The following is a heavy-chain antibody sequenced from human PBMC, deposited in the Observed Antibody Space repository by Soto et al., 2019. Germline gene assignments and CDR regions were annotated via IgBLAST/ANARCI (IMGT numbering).Heavy chain of an antibody. J-gene: IGHJ4*02. CDR2: INVGNDNT. CDR3: ARGLIEAFSVFDY. V-gene: IGHV1-3*01. D-gene: IGHD3-3*02. CDR1: GYTFTSCA. Sequence: ASVKASCKAPGYTFTSCAMHWVRQAPGQRLEWKGWINVGNDNTKSSRRFQGRVTFTRDTSASTAYMELSSLISEDTAVYYCARGLIEAFSVFDYWGQGALVTVSS.